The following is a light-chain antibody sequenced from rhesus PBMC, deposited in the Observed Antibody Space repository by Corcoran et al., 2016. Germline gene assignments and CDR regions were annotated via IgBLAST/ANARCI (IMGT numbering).Light chain of an antibody. CDR2: DAS. J-gene: IGKJ1*01. CDR1: QSVSSS. Sequence: EIVLTQSSATLSLSPGERATLSCSASQSVSSSLAWYQQKPGKAPRLLSYDASSRATGIPDRFSGSGSVTDFTVTVSSLEPEDVGVYYCQQSSNWPWTFGQGTKVDI. CDR3: QQSSNWPWT. V-gene: IGKV3-35*01.